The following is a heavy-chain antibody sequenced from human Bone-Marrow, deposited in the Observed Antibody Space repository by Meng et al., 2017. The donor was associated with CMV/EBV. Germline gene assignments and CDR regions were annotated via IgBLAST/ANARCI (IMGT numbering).Heavy chain of an antibody. D-gene: IGHD1-26*01. Sequence: KAYGYIVTNFALPWVRQAPGQSLEWMGWVNSGNGNTRYSQKFQGRVTITRDTSATTVYMELSSLTSDDTAVYFCARNPLGDSYWYFDLWGRGTLVTVSS. CDR3: ARNPLGDSYWYFDL. CDR1: GYIVTNFA. J-gene: IGHJ2*01. CDR2: VNSGNGNT. V-gene: IGHV1-3*01.